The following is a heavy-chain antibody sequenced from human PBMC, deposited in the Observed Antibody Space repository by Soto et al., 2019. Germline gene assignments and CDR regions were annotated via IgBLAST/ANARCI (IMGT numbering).Heavy chain of an antibody. CDR1: GGSISSYY. V-gene: IGHV4-59*01. D-gene: IGHD5-12*01. J-gene: IGHJ6*02. CDR2: IYYSSST. Sequence: SETLSLTCTVSGGSISSYYWTWSRQPPGKGLEWIGYIYYSSSTNYNPSLKGRVTISVDTAKNQFYLKLSSVTAADTAVYYCARQMRGAKISISYYGMDVWGQGTTVPVS. CDR3: ARQMRGAKISISYYGMDV.